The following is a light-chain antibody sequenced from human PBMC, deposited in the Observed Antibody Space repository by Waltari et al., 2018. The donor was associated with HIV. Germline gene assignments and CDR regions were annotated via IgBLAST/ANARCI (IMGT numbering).Light chain of an antibody. Sequence: QLVVTQSSSASASLGASVKLTCTLTTEYSHYAIAWHQQQPDKGPRYLMKVDSDGIHTKGDGIPDRFSGSSAGADRFLIISSLQSEDEADYYCQTWGTGIVFGGWTKVTVL. CDR2: VDSDGIH. V-gene: IGLV4-69*01. CDR3: QTWGTGIV. CDR1: TEYSHYA. J-gene: IGLJ3*02.